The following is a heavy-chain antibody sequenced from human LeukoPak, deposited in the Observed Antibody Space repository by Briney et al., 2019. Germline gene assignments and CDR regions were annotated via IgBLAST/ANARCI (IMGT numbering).Heavy chain of an antibody. J-gene: IGHJ4*02. V-gene: IGHV3-74*01. Sequence: GGSLRLSCAASGFTFGTYWMHWVRQAPGEGLVWVSRIKSDGSDTSYADSAKGRFTISRDNAKNTLYLQMNSLRAEDTAVYYCARGFWTGVEYWGQGALVTVSS. CDR2: IKSDGSDT. CDR1: GFTFGTYW. D-gene: IGHD3/OR15-3a*01. CDR3: ARGFWTGVEY.